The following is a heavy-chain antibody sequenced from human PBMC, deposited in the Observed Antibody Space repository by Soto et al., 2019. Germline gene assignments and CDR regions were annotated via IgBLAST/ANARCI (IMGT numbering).Heavy chain of an antibody. Sequence: SETLSLTCTVSGGSISSYYWSCIRQPPGKGLEWIGYIYYSGSTNYNPSLKSRVTISVDTSKNQFSLKLSSVTAADTAVYYCARHRLLTPPVYWGQGTLVTVSS. D-gene: IGHD2-15*01. V-gene: IGHV4-59*08. J-gene: IGHJ4*02. CDR3: ARHRLLTPPVY. CDR2: IYYSGST. CDR1: GGSISSYY.